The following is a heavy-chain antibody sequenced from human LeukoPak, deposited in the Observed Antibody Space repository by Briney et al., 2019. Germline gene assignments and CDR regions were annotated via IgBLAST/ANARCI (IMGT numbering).Heavy chain of an antibody. D-gene: IGHD2-15*01. J-gene: IGHJ2*01. CDR3: ARVRIEWYIDL. Sequence: PGGSLRLSCAGSGFIFNSHWVTWVRRAPGMGLEWVGNIRQDGDEKFYADSVRGRFTISRDNAKNSLYLHLNSLRAEDTAIYYCARVRIEWYIDLWGRGTLVTVSP. CDR1: GFIFNSHW. V-gene: IGHV3-7*01. CDR2: IRQDGDEK.